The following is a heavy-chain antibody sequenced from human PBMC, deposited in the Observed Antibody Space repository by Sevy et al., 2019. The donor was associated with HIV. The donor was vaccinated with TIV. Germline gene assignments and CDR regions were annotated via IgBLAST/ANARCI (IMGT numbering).Heavy chain of an antibody. Sequence: GESLKISCVASGFTFSDHYMEWVRQAPGKGLEWVGRTRNKADCYTTEDAASVKGRFTISRDESKNSLYVQMNSLKAEETAVYYCATHAGIAAAGRVFDYWGQGTLVTVSS. J-gene: IGHJ4*02. CDR3: ATHAGIAAAGRVFDY. D-gene: IGHD6-13*01. CDR1: GFTFSDHY. CDR2: TRNKADCYTT. V-gene: IGHV3-72*01.